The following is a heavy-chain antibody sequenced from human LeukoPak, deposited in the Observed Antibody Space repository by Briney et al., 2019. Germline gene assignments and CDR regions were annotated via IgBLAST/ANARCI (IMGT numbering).Heavy chain of an antibody. V-gene: IGHV4-34*01. CDR3: ARRYSGRYYND. CDR1: GGSFSGYY. J-gene: IGHJ4*02. D-gene: IGHD1-26*01. Sequence: TSETLSLTCAVYGGSFSGYYWSWIRQPPGKGLEWIGEISHSGSTNYNPSLKSRVTISVDTSKNQFSLKLSSVTAADTAVYYCARRYSGRYYNDWGQGTLVTVSS. CDR2: ISHSGST.